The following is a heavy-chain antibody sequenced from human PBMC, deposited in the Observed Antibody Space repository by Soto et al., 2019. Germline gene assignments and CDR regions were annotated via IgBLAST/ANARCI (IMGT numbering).Heavy chain of an antibody. CDR1: GGTFSSYA. D-gene: IGHD6-13*01. CDR2: IIPIFGTA. Sequence: QVQLVQSGAEVKKPGSSVKVSCKASGGTFSSYAISWVRQAPGQGLEWMGGIIPIFGTANYAQKFQGRVTITADKSTSTAYMELSSLRSEDTAVYYCASSVAVAGLEPYYFDYWGQGTLVTVSS. CDR3: ASSVAVAGLEPYYFDY. V-gene: IGHV1-69*06. J-gene: IGHJ4*02.